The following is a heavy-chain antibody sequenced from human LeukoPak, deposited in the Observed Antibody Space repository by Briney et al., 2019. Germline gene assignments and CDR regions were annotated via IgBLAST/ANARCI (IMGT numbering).Heavy chain of an antibody. CDR2: ISYDGSNK. J-gene: IGHJ4*02. D-gene: IGHD3-10*01. CDR3: ARESDREVILDY. V-gene: IGHV3-30*03. CDR1: GFTFSSYG. Sequence: PGGSLRLSCAASGFTFSSYGMHWVRQAPGKGLEWVAVISYDGSNKYYADSVKGRFTLSRDNAKNSLYLQMNSLRAEDTALYYCARESDREVILDYWGQGVLVTVSS.